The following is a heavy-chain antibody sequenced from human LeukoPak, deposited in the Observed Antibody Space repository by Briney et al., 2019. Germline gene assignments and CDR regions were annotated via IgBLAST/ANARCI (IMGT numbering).Heavy chain of an antibody. D-gene: IGHD3-10*01. CDR2: IYYSGST. CDR3: ARLFRYYYGSGAPRGYFDY. J-gene: IGHJ4*02. CDR1: GGSISSYY. Sequence: SETLSLTCTVSGGSISSYYWSWIRQPPGKGLEWIGNIYYSGSTNYNPSLKSRVTISIDTSKNQFSLKLSSVTAADTAVYFCARLFRYYYGSGAPRGYFDYWGQGTLVTVSS. V-gene: IGHV4-59*12.